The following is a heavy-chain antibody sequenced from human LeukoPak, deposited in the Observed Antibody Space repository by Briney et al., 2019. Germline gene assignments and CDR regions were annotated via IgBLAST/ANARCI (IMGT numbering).Heavy chain of an antibody. Sequence: SVKVSCKASGYTFTSHGIGWVRQAPGQGLEWMGGIIPIFGTANYAQKFQGRVTITADESTSTAYMELSSLRSEDTAVYYCARDPFVDYGDSGYWGQGTLVTVSS. J-gene: IGHJ4*02. CDR2: IIPIFGTA. CDR1: GYTFTSHG. D-gene: IGHD4-17*01. V-gene: IGHV1-69*13. CDR3: ARDPFVDYGDSGY.